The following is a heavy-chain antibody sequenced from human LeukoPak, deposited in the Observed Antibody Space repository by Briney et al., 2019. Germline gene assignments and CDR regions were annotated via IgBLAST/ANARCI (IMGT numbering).Heavy chain of an antibody. V-gene: IGHV4-59*01. CDR2: IYYSGST. J-gene: IGHJ5*02. CDR3: ARDRGGYYGSRREPWFDP. CDR1: GGSISSYY. D-gene: IGHD3-10*01. Sequence: SETLSLTCTVSGGSISSYYWSWIRQPPGKGLEWIGYIYYSGSTNYNPSLKSRVTISVDTSKNQFSLKLSSVTAADTAVYYCARDRGGYYGSRREPWFDPWGQGTLVTVSS.